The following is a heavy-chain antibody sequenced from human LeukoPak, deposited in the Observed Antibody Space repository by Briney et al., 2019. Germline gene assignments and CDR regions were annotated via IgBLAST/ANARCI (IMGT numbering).Heavy chain of an antibody. V-gene: IGHV3-48*03. D-gene: IGHD6-6*01. CDR1: GFTSSSYE. CDR3: ARGSGLREYSSSFYYYYGMDV. J-gene: IGHJ6*02. Sequence: PGGSLRLSCAASGFTSSSYEMNWVRQAPGKGLEWVSYISSSGSTIYYADSVKGRFTISRDNAKNSLYLQMNSLRAEDTAVYYCARGSGLREYSSSFYYYYGMDVWGQGTTVTVSS. CDR2: ISSSGSTI.